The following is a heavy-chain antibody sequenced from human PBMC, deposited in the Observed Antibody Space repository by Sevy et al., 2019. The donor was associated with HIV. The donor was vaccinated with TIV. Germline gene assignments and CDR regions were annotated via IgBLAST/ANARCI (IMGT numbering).Heavy chain of an antibody. Sequence: GGSLRLSCAASAFSVSTHATHWVRQAPGKGLEWVALISYDGSSKYYADSVKGRLTISRDNSKNTLYLQMSSLRPDDTAVYYCTRDAGYSTGWYPSDYWGQGTLVTVSS. CDR1: AFSVSTHA. D-gene: IGHD6-19*01. V-gene: IGHV3-30-3*01. J-gene: IGHJ4*02. CDR2: ISYDGSSK. CDR3: TRDAGYSTGWYPSDY.